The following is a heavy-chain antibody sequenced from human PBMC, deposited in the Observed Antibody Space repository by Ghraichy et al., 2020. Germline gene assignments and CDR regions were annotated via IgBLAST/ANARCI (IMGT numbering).Heavy chain of an antibody. CDR1: GGTFSSYA. Sequence: SVKVSCKASGGTFSSYAISWVQQAPGQGLEWMGGIIPIFGTANYAQKFQGRVTITADKSTSTAYMELSSLRSEDTAVYYCARVLYSGYDFHYYYMDVWGKGTTVTVSS. J-gene: IGHJ6*03. CDR3: ARVLYSGYDFHYYYMDV. D-gene: IGHD5-12*01. V-gene: IGHV1-69*06. CDR2: IIPIFGTA.